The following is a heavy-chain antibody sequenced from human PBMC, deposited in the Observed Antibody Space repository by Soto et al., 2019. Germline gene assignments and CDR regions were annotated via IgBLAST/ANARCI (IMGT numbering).Heavy chain of an antibody. J-gene: IGHJ4*02. D-gene: IGHD7-27*01. Sequence: GGSLRLSCAASGFTFADYAMHWVRQAPGKGLEWVSLISVGGGSTYYADSVKGRFTISRDNSKNSLYLQMNSLRTEDTALYYCAKAPRDASGVIDYWGQGTLVTVSS. CDR2: ISVGGGST. CDR3: AKAPRDASGVIDY. CDR1: GFTFADYA. V-gene: IGHV3-43*02.